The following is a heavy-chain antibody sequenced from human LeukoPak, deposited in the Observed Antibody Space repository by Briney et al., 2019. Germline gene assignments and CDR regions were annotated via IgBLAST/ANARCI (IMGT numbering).Heavy chain of an antibody. CDR2: TYYMSKWIN. CDR1: GDSVSSNSAA. D-gene: IGHD3-16*01. Sequence: SQTLSLTCAISGDSVSSNSAAWNCIRQSPSRGLEWLGWTYYMSKWINDHAVSVKSRITISPDTSKNQFSLQLNSVTPEDTAVYYCVRWGHQQGALDIWGQGTVVTVSS. J-gene: IGHJ3*02. CDR3: VRWGHQQGALDI. V-gene: IGHV6-1*01.